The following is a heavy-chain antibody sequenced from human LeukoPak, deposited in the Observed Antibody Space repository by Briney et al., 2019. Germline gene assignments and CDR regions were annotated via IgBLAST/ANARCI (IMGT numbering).Heavy chain of an antibody. CDR2: IYYSGST. CDR3: ARDRTHEYYYYYGMDV. Sequence: ASETLSLTCTVSGGSISSYYWSWIRQPPGKGLEWIGYIYYSGSTNYNPSLKSRVTISVDTSKNQFSLKLSSVTAADTAVYYCARDRTHEYYYYYGMDVWGQGTTVTVSS. J-gene: IGHJ6*02. V-gene: IGHV4-59*01. CDR1: GGSISSYY.